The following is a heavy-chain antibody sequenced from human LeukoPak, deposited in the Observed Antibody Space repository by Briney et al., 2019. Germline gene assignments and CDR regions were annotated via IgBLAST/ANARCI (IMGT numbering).Heavy chain of an antibody. J-gene: IGHJ4*02. CDR1: GGSISSSSYY. CDR2: IYYSGST. V-gene: IGHV4-39*01. Sequence: SETLSLTCTVSGGSISSSSYYWGWIRQPLGKGLEWIGSIYYSGSTYYNPSLKSRVTISVDTSKNQFSLKLSSVTAADTAVYYCARLREYFGVALFDYWGQGTLVTVSS. D-gene: IGHD3-3*01. CDR3: ARLREYFGVALFDY.